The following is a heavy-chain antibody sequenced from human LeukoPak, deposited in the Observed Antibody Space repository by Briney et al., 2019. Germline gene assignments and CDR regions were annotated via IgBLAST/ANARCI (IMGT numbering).Heavy chain of an antibody. J-gene: IGHJ4*02. CDR1: GFTFSSYS. CDR3: ARGSTYYDSSGQVPFDY. CDR2: ISGSSSSTI. D-gene: IGHD3-22*01. V-gene: IGHV3-48*01. Sequence: GGSLRLSCAASGFTFSSYSMNWVRQAPGKGLEWGSYISGSSSSTIYYADSVKGRFTISRDNGKNTLYLQMNSLRAEDTAVYYCARGSTYYDSSGQVPFDYWGQGTLVTVSS.